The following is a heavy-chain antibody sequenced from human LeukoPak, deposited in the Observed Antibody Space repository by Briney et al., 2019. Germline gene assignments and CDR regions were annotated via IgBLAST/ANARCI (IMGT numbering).Heavy chain of an antibody. Sequence: SETLSLTCTVSGGSISSGGYYWSWIRQHPGKGLEWIGYIYYSGSTYYNPSLKSRVTISVDTSKNQFSLKLSSVTAADTAVYYCARHSAVVGTARAYNWFDPWGQGTLVTVSS. CDR2: IYYSGST. CDR1: GGSISSGGYY. D-gene: IGHD6-19*01. V-gene: IGHV4-39*01. CDR3: ARHSAVVGTARAYNWFDP. J-gene: IGHJ5*02.